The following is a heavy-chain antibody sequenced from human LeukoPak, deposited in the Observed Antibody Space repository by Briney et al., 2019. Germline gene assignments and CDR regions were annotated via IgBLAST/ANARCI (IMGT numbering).Heavy chain of an antibody. Sequence: ASVKVSCKASVYTFTGYYMHWVRQAPGQGLEWMGRINPNSGGTNYAQKFQGRVTMTRDTSISTAYMELSRLRSDDTAVYYCARGGRVFWSGYFYYFDYWGQGTLVTVSS. J-gene: IGHJ4*02. V-gene: IGHV1-2*06. CDR1: VYTFTGYY. D-gene: IGHD3-3*01. CDR3: ARGGRVFWSGYFYYFDY. CDR2: INPNSGGT.